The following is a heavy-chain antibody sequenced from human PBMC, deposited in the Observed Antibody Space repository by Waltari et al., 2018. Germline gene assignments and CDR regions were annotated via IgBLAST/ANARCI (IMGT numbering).Heavy chain of an antibody. V-gene: IGHV5-51*01. J-gene: IGHJ6*01. CDR1: GYSFTTYW. D-gene: IGHD2-2*01. CDR3: ARIMEMARSTRWGMDV. Sequence: SLKISCKGSGYSFTTYWIGWVRQMPGKGLEWMGIIYPDDSDIRYSPSFQGRVTISADKSISTAYLHWSGLKASDSATYYCARIMEMARSTRWGMDVWGQGTTVTVSS. CDR2: IYPDDSDI.